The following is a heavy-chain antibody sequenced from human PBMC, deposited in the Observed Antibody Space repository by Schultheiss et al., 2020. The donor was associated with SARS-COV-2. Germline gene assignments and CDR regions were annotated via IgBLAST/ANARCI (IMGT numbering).Heavy chain of an antibody. CDR2: IIPNFGTA. J-gene: IGHJ2*01. CDR1: GDTFSSYA. V-gene: IGHV1-69*13. D-gene: IGHD3-3*01. Sequence: SVKVSCKASGDTFSSYAISWVRQAPGQGLEWMGGIIPNFGTANYAQKFQGRVTITADESTSTAYMELSSLRSEDTAVYYCARDRYDFWSGYLSYWYFDLWGRGTLVTVSS. CDR3: ARDRYDFWSGYLSYWYFDL.